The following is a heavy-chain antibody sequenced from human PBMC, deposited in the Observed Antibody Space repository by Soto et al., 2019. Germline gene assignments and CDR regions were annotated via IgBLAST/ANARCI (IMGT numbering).Heavy chain of an antibody. V-gene: IGHV4-31*03. Sequence: QVQLQESGPGLVKPSQNLFLTCTVSGGSISSGGYYWSWIRQHPGKGLGWIGYIYYSGSTYYTPSLKCRVTILVDSSKCQCSRTLSSVSAAYTAVYYCSSVVGCGWYYWFDPWGQGTLDTVSS. CDR3: SSVVGCGWYYWFDP. J-gene: IGHJ5*02. CDR1: GGSISSGGYY. D-gene: IGHD6-19*01. CDR2: IYYSGST.